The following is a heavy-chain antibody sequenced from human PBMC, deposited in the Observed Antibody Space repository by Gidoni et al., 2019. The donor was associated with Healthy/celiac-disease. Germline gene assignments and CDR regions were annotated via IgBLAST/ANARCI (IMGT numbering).Heavy chain of an antibody. V-gene: IGHV1-18*01. Sequence: QVQLVQSGAEVKTPGASVKVSCKASGYTFTSYGISWVRQAPGQGLEWMGWISAYNGNTNYAQKLQGRVTMTTDTSTSTAYMELRSLRSDDTAVYYCARDLVRYFDWLFLHYYGMDVWGQGTTVTVSS. CDR2: ISAYNGNT. J-gene: IGHJ6*02. CDR1: GYTFTSYG. CDR3: ARDLVRYFDWLFLHYYGMDV. D-gene: IGHD3-9*01.